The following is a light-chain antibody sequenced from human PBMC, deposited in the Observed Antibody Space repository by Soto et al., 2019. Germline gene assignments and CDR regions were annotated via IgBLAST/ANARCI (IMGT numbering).Light chain of an antibody. CDR1: SSDVGAYNY. J-gene: IGLJ1*01. V-gene: IGLV2-14*03. CDR2: NVY. Sequence: QSALTQPASVSGSPGQSITISCTGTSSDVGAYNYVSWYQQHPGKAPKFIIYNVYDRPSGISYRFSGSKSGNTASLTISGLQGEDEADYYCSAYTVSRTYVFGTGTKVTVL. CDR3: SAYTVSRTYV.